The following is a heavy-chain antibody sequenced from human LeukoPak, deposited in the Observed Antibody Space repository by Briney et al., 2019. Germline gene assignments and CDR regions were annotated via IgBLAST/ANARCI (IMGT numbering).Heavy chain of an antibody. CDR3: ARDSTSGSNWYFDY. V-gene: IGHV4-4*02. CDR2: IYHSGSA. J-gene: IGHJ4*02. Sequence: PSGTLSLTCAVSGGSINGSEWWNWVRQPPGKGLEWIGEIYHSGSASYNPSLKSRVAISVDKSKNQFSLKLSSVTAADTAVYYCARDSTSGSNWYFDYWGQGTLVTVSS. CDR1: GGSINGSEW. D-gene: IGHD6-13*01.